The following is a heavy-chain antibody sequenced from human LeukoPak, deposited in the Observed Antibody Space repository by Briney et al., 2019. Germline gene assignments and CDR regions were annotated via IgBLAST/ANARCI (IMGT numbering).Heavy chain of an antibody. CDR2: INHDGGDK. CDR1: GFIFRNYW. CDR3: AITGGPTVTAFDL. V-gene: IGHV3-7*02. J-gene: IGHJ4*02. Sequence: GGSLRLSCVASGFIFRNYWMSWVRQAPGKGLEWVANINHDGGDKNYVDSVKGRFTISRDNAKSSLYLQMNSLRVEDTAVYYCAITGGPTVTAFDLWGQGILVTVSS. D-gene: IGHD4-17*01.